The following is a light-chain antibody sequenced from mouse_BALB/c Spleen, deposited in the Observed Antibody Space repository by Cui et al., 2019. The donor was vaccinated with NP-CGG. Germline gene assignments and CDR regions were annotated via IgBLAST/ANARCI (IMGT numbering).Light chain of an antibody. CDR3: ALWYSNHWV. CDR1: TGAVTTSNY. Sequence: QVVVTPESALTTSPGEIVTLTCRSSTGAVTTSNYANWVQEKPDHLFTGLIDGTNNRAPGVPARFSGSLIGDKAALTITGAQTEDEAIYFCALWYSNHWVFGGGTKLTVL. V-gene: IGLV1*01. CDR2: GTN. J-gene: IGLJ1*01.